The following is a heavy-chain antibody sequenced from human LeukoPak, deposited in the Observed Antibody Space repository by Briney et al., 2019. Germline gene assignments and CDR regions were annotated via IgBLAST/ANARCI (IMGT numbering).Heavy chain of an antibody. D-gene: IGHD2-2*01. Sequence: AGGSLRLSCAASGLTFSSYAMSSVRQAPGKGLEWVSAISGSGGSTYYADSVKGRFTISRDNSKNTLYLQMNSLRDEDTAVYYCAKESQQGGLVPAAMVDYWGQGTLVTVSS. CDR2: ISGSGGST. V-gene: IGHV3-23*01. CDR3: AKESQQGGLVPAAMVDY. J-gene: IGHJ4*02. CDR1: GLTFSSYA.